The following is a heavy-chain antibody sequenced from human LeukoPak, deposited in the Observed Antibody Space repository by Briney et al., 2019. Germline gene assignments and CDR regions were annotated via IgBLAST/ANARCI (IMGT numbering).Heavy chain of an antibody. V-gene: IGHV4-59*11. CDR3: ARDRSSGWEWFDP. CDR2: IYYSGST. Sequence: PSETLSLTCTVSGGSISSHYWSWIRQPPGKGLEWIGYIYYSGSTNYNPSLKSRVTISVDTSKNQFSLKLSSVSAADTAVYYCARDRSSGWEWFDPWGQGTLVTVSS. J-gene: IGHJ5*02. D-gene: IGHD6-19*01. CDR1: GGSISSHY.